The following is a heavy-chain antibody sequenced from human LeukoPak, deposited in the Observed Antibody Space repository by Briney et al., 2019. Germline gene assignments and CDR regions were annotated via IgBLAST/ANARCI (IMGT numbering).Heavy chain of an antibody. CDR3: ARGGGLLRY. CDR2: INHSGST. V-gene: IGHV4-34*01. D-gene: IGHD2-21*01. J-gene: IGHJ4*02. CDR1: GGSFSGYY. Sequence: SETLSLTCAVYGGSFSGYYWSWIRQPPGKGLEWIGEINHSGSTNYNPPLKSRVTISVDTSKNQFSLKLSSVTAADTAVYYCARGGGLLRYWGQGTLVTVSS.